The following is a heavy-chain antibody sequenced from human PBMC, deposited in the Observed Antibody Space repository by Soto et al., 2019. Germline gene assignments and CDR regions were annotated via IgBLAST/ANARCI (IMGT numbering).Heavy chain of an antibody. V-gene: IGHV1-69*01. CDR3: ARDLVAYCGGDCDPGYFDY. CDR2: IIPIFGTA. D-gene: IGHD2-21*02. Sequence: VQLVQSGAEVKKPGSSVKVSCKASGGTFSSYAISWVRQAPGQGLEWMGGIIPIFGTANYAQKFQGRVTITADESTSTAYMELSSLRSEDTAVYYCARDLVAYCGGDCDPGYFDYWGQGTLVTVSS. CDR1: GGTFSSYA. J-gene: IGHJ4*02.